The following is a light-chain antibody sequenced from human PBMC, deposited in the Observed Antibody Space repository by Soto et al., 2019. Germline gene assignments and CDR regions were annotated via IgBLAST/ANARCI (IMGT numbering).Light chain of an antibody. J-gene: IGKJ1*01. CDR3: LQHDSYPQT. V-gene: IGKV1-17*01. Sequence: DIQMTQSPSSLSASVGDRVTITCRASQGIRNDLAWYQQKPGKAPKRLIYAVSSLQSGVPSRFSGSGSGTEFTRKTSSLQPEDFATYYCLQHDSYPQTFGQGPKVEIK. CDR1: QGIRND. CDR2: AVS.